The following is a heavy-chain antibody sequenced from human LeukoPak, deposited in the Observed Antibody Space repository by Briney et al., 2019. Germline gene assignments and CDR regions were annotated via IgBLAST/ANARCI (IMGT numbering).Heavy chain of an antibody. Sequence: SQTLSLTCAISGDTLSSNSAAWHWLRQSPSRGLEWLGSTYYRSNWYNDYAVSVKSRITINPDTSKHRISLQLNSVTPEDTAVYYCARGRTGTAFDYWGQGTLVTVSS. D-gene: IGHD1-1*01. CDR2: TYYRSNWYN. V-gene: IGHV6-1*01. CDR3: ARGRTGTAFDY. J-gene: IGHJ4*02. CDR1: GDTLSSNSAA.